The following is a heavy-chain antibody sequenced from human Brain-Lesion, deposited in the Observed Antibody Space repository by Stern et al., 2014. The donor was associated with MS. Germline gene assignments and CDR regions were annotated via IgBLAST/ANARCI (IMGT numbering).Heavy chain of an antibody. CDR1: GGSISSGGYY. CDR2: IFNSGSP. V-gene: IGHV4-61*02. CDR3: ARGRVVPGFQYYATDV. J-gene: IGHJ6*02. D-gene: IGHD2-2*01. Sequence: QLQLQESGPGLVKPSQTLSLSCTVSGGSISSGGYYWSWIRQPAGKGLEWIGRIFNSGSPSYTPSLKSRVTISIDPSKTQFSLRLNSMTAADTAVYYCARGRVVPGFQYYATDVWGQGTTVIVSS.